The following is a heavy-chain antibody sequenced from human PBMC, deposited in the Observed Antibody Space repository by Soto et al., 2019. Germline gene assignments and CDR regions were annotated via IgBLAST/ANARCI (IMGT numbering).Heavy chain of an antibody. CDR1: GGSISSGTFS. CDR3: ARASTYYYDSSGYSPYNWFDP. CDR2: IYHSGST. Sequence: TSETLSLTCTVSGGSISSGTFSWTWIRQPPGKGLEWIGYIYHSGSTYYNPSPKSRVTISVDRSKNQFSLKLSSVTAADTAVYYCARASTYYYDSSGYSPYNWFDPWGQGTLVTVSS. V-gene: IGHV4-30-2*01. D-gene: IGHD3-22*01. J-gene: IGHJ5*02.